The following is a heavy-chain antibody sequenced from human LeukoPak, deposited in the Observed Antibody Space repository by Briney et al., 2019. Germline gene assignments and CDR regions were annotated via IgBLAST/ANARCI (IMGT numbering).Heavy chain of an antibody. J-gene: IGHJ4*02. CDR3: ALQLSSGWYVYFDY. V-gene: IGHV4-59*01. CDR1: GGSISGYY. Sequence: SETLSLTCTVSGGSISGYYWSWIRQPPGKGLEWIGYIFHSGGTNYNPSLKSRVTISVDTSKNQFSLKLSSVTAADTAVYYCALQLSSGWYVYFDYWGQGTLVTISS. CDR2: IFHSGGT. D-gene: IGHD6-19*01.